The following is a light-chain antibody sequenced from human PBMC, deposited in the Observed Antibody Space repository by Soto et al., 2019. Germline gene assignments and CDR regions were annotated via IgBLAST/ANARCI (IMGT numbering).Light chain of an antibody. CDR2: GAS. CDR1: QSISSTQ. J-gene: IGKJ4*01. V-gene: IGKV3D-20*02. Sequence: EIVLTQSPDTLSLSPGERATLSCRASQSISSTQLVWYQQRPGQAPSLLIFGASSRATGIPARFSGAGSGTDFTLTISSLEPEDFAVYYCQQRYNWPLTFGGGTKVDIK. CDR3: QQRYNWPLT.